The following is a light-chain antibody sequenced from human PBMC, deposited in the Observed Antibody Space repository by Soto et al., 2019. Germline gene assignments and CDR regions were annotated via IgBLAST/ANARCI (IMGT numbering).Light chain of an antibody. Sequence: VLTQSPATLSLSPGERATLSCRASQGVSSQLAWYQQKPGQAPRLFIYDASKRATGVPGRFSGSGSGTDFTLTISSLEPDDVAVYYCQQRSSWPTFGQGTKVDIK. V-gene: IGKV3-11*01. CDR1: QGVSSQ. CDR3: QQRSSWPT. CDR2: DAS. J-gene: IGKJ1*01.